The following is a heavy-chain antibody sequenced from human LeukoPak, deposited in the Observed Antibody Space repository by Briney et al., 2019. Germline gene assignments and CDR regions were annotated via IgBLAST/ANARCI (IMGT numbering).Heavy chain of an antibody. CDR3: ARNNYDTIKAASDV. Sequence: GGSLRLSCVGPGFTLHKYVINWVRPAPGRGLGWVAAISGTGTNTFYADSVKGRFTISKDFSKNTLYLQMHGLRAEDTAVYYCARNNYDTIKAASDVWGQGTMVSVS. J-gene: IGHJ3*01. CDR1: GFTLHKYV. CDR2: ISGTGTNT. D-gene: IGHD3-16*01. V-gene: IGHV3-23*01.